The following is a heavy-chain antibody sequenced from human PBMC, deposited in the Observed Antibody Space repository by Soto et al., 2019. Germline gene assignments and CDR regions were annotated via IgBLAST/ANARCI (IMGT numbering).Heavy chain of an antibody. J-gene: IGHJ6*02. D-gene: IGHD2-2*01. V-gene: IGHV3-23*01. Sequence: GGSLRLSCAASGFTFSSYAMSWVRQAPGKGLEWVSAISGSGGSTYYADSVKGRFTISRDNSKNTLYLQMNSLRAEDTAGYYCAKEIYCSSTSCYGMDVWGQGTTVTVSS. CDR2: ISGSGGST. CDR1: GFTFSSYA. CDR3: AKEIYCSSTSCYGMDV.